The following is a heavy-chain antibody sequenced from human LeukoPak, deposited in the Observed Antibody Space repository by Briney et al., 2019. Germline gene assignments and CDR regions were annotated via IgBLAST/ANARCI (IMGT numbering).Heavy chain of an antibody. CDR2: IYYSGST. Sequence: SETLSLTCTVSGGSISSYYWSWIRQPPGKGLEWIGYIYYSGSTNYDPSLKSRVTISVDTSKNQFSLKLSSVTAADTAVYYCARQGGGFWYFDHWGRGTLVTVSS. V-gene: IGHV4-59*08. D-gene: IGHD6-25*01. CDR3: ARQGGGFWYFDH. J-gene: IGHJ2*01. CDR1: GGSISSYY.